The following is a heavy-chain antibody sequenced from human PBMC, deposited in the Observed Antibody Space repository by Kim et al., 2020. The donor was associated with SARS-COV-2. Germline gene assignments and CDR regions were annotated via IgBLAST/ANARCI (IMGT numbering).Heavy chain of an antibody. V-gene: IGHV3-11*04. Sequence: VQARFTISRDNAKTSLSLQMNSLRAEDTAVYYCARSLGYDFWSGYYDYWGQGTLVTVSS. J-gene: IGHJ4*02. D-gene: IGHD3-3*01. CDR3: ARSLGYDFWSGYYDY.